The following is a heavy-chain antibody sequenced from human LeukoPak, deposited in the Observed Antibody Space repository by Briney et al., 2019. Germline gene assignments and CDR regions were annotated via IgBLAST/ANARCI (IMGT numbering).Heavy chain of an antibody. CDR2: IRYDGNNK. Sequence: GRSLRVSCAASGFTFSSYDMRWVRQAPGKGLGWVALIRYDGNNKYYAASVKGPFTLSRDTSKNTLYLQMNSLRAEDTAVYYCARGAPGDYDYVAFDYWGQGALVTVSS. V-gene: IGHV3-33*01. D-gene: IGHD5-12*01. CDR3: ARGAPGDYDYVAFDY. J-gene: IGHJ4*02. CDR1: GFTFSSYD.